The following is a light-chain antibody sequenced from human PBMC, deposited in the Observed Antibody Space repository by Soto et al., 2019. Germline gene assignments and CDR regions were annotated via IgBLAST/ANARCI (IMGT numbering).Light chain of an antibody. V-gene: IGKV3-15*01. CDR2: GAS. CDR3: QQYNNWLLT. J-gene: IGKJ1*01. CDR1: QSVSSN. Sequence: EIVMTQSPATLSVSPGERATLSCRASQSVSSNLAWYQQKPGQAPSLLIYGASTRATGIPARFSGSGSGTEFTLTISSMQSEDFAVYSCQQYNNWLLTLGQGTKVENK.